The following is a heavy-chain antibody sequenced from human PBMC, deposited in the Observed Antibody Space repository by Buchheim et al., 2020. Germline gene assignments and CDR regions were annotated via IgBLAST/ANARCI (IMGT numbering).Heavy chain of an antibody. V-gene: IGHV3-30*18. D-gene: IGHD3-10*01. J-gene: IGHJ6*02. CDR2: ISYDGSNK. Sequence: QVQLVESGGGVVQPGRSLRLSCAASGFTFSSYGMHWVRQAPGKGLEWVAGISYDGSNKYYADSVKGRFTISRDNSKNQLYLQMNSLRAEDTAVYYCAKDRDDMDVWGQGTT. CDR3: AKDRDDMDV. CDR1: GFTFSSYG.